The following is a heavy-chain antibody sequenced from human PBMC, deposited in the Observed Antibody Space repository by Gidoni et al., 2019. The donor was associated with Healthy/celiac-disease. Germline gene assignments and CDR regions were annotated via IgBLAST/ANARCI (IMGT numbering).Heavy chain of an antibody. V-gene: IGHV6-1*01. CDR1: GDSVSSNRAA. Sequence: QVQLQQSGPGLVKPSQTLSLTCAISGDSVSSNRAAWNWIRQSPSRGLEWLGRTYYRSKWYNDYAVSVKSRITINPDTSKNQFSLQLNSVTPEDTAVYYCATCLFWSGYCSFDYWGQGTLVTVSS. D-gene: IGHD3-3*01. CDR2: TYYRSKWYN. J-gene: IGHJ4*02. CDR3: ATCLFWSGYCSFDY.